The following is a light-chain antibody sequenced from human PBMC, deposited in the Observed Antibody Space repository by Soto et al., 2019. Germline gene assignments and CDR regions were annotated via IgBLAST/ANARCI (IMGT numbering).Light chain of an antibody. CDR2: GAS. J-gene: IGKJ1*01. CDR3: QQYNSWPRT. Sequence: EIVMTQSPATLSVSPGERGTLSCRASQSVSSNLAWYQQKPGQAPRLLIYGASTRATGIPARFSGSGSGTEFTLTISSLQSEDFAVYYGQQYNSWPRTFGQGTKVEIK. CDR1: QSVSSN. V-gene: IGKV3-15*01.